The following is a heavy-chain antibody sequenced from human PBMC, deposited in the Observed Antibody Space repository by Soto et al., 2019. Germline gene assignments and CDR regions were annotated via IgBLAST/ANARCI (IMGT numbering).Heavy chain of an antibody. CDR1: GFTFSNYF. CDR2: ISSDESTV. Sequence: GGSLRLSCAASGFTFSNYFMNWIRQAPGKGPEWLSYISSDESTVFYADSVKGRFTISRDNAKNSVYLQMNSLRAEDTAVYYCATLTAPSDYWGQGSLVTVSS. J-gene: IGHJ4*02. V-gene: IGHV3-11*01. CDR3: ATLTAPSDY. D-gene: IGHD2-21*02.